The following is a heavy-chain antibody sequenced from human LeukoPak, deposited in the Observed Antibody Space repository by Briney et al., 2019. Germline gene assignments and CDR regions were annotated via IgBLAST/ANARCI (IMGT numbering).Heavy chain of an antibody. D-gene: IGHD5-12*01. CDR3: ARFCSGYDLPARGCYGMDV. J-gene: IGHJ6*04. Sequence: SQTLSLTCAISGDSVSSNSAAWNWIRQSPSRGLEWLGRAYYRSKWYNDYAVSVKSRITINPDTSKNQFSLQLNSVTPEDTAVYYCARFCSGYDLPARGCYGMDVWGKGTTVTVSS. CDR1: GDSVSSNSAA. CDR2: AYYRSKWYN. V-gene: IGHV6-1*01.